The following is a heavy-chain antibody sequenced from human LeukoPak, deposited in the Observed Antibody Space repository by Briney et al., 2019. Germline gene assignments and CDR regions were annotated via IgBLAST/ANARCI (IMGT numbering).Heavy chain of an antibody. V-gene: IGHV3-7*01. J-gene: IGHJ4*02. CDR1: GFTFSSYW. CDR2: IKQDGSEK. D-gene: IGHD3-10*01. Sequence: GGSLLLSCAAAGFTFSSYWMSWVRQAPGKGVEWVDNIKQDGSEKYYVDSVKGRFTISRYNPKNSLYLQMNSLRAEDTAVYYCARSGELSEFDYWGQGTLVTVSS. CDR3: ARSGELSEFDY.